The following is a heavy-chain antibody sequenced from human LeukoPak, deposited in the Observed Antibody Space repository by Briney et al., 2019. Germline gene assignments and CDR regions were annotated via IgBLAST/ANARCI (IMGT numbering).Heavy chain of an antibody. J-gene: IGHJ5*02. D-gene: IGHD3-22*01. V-gene: IGHV4-34*01. CDR3: ARRADYYDSSGYYYGYIWFDP. CDR2: INHSGST. CDR1: GGSFSGYY. Sequence: PSETLSLTCAVYGGSFSGYYWSWIRQPPGKGLEWIGEINHSGSTNYNPSLKSRVTISVDTSKNQFSLKLSSVTAADTAVYYCARRADYYDSSGYYYGYIWFDPWGQGTLVTVSS.